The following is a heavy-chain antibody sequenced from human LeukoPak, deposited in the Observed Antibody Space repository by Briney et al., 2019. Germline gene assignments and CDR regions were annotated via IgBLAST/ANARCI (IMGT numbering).Heavy chain of an antibody. CDR1: GGSITSSSYY. V-gene: IGHV4-39*01. J-gene: IGHJ4*02. Sequence: PSETLSLTCTVSGGSITSSSYYWGWIRQPPGKGLEWIGTIYYSGSTYYNPSLKSRVTISLDTSKNQFSLWLSSVTAADTAVYYCASFYYESSGNYYVPFDHWGQGTLVTVSS. CDR2: IYYSGST. CDR3: ASFYYESSGNYYVPFDH. D-gene: IGHD3-22*01.